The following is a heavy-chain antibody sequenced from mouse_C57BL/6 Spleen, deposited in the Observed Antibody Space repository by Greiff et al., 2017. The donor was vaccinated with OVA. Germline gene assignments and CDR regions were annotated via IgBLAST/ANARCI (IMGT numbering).Heavy chain of an antibody. J-gene: IGHJ4*01. Sequence: QVQLKQSGAELVKPGASVKLSCKASGYTFTSYWMHWVKQRPGQGLEWIGMIHPNSGSTNYNEKFKSKATLTVDKSSSTAYMQLSSLTSEDSAVYYCADWVYAMDYWGQGTSVTVSS. CDR1: GYTFTSYW. CDR3: ADWVYAMDY. V-gene: IGHV1-64*01. D-gene: IGHD4-1*01. CDR2: IHPNSGST.